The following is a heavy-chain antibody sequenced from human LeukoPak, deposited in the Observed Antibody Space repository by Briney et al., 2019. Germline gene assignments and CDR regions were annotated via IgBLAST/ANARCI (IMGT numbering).Heavy chain of an antibody. CDR2: ISAYNGNT. CDR3: ARDDYDILTGPHYYYYGMDV. Sequence: ASVKVSCKASGYTFTNYGISWVRQAPGQGLEWMGWISAYNGNTNYAQNLQGRVTMTTETSTSTAYMELRSLRPDDTAVYYCARDDYDILTGPHYYYYGMDVWGQGTTVIVSS. V-gene: IGHV1-18*01. CDR1: GYTFTNYG. J-gene: IGHJ6*02. D-gene: IGHD3-9*01.